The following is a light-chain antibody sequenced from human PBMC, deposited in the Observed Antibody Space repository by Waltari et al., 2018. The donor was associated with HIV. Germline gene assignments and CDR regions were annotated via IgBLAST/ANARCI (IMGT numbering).Light chain of an antibody. CDR1: NIGSKT. J-gene: IGLJ2*01. V-gene: IGLV3-21*02. CDR3: QVWDTISDHRV. Sequence: SSVLTQPPSVSVAPGQTARLTCGGANIGSKTGHWYQQKPGQAPLVVVYDDRDRPSGIPERFSGSNSGNTATLTINRVEAGDEADYYCQVWDTISDHRVFGGGTKLTVL. CDR2: DDR.